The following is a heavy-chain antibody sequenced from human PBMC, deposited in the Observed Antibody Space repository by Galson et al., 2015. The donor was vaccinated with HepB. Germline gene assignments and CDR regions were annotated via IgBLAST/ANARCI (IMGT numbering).Heavy chain of an antibody. Sequence: QSGAEVKKPGESLKISCKGSGSSFTSYWIGWVRQMPGKGLEWMGIIYPGDSDTRYSPSFQGQVTISADKSISTAYLQWSSLKASDTAMYYCARHAGSSRRIQQFNWFDPWGQGTLVTVSS. V-gene: IGHV5-51*01. CDR1: GSSFTSYW. CDR3: ARHAGSSRRIQQFNWFDP. J-gene: IGHJ5*02. CDR2: IYPGDSDT. D-gene: IGHD1-26*01.